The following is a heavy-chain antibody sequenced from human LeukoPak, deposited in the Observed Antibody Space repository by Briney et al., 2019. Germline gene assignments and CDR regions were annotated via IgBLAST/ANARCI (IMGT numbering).Heavy chain of an antibody. CDR2: ISGGGGTT. J-gene: IGHJ4*02. CDR3: AKASTFGELNRPFDY. CDR1: GFTFSSDA. Sequence: GRPLRLSCAASGFTFSSDAMSWVRQAPGKGLEWVSTISGGGGTTYYSDSVKGRFTISRDNSKNTLFLQMNSLRAEDTAIYYCAKASTFGELNRPFDYWGQGTLVTVSS. V-gene: IGHV3-23*01. D-gene: IGHD3-10*01.